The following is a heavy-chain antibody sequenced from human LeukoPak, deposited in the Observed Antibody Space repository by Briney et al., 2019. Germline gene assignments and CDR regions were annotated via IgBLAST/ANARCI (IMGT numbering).Heavy chain of an antibody. V-gene: IGHV4-39*07. CDR3: ARVPHGGLNHYDY. CDR1: GGSISSSSYY. D-gene: IGHD2-15*01. Sequence: SETLSLTCTVSGGSISSSSYYWGWIRQPPGKGLEWIGSIYYSGSTYYNPSLKSRVTISVDTSKNQFSLKLSSVTAADTAVYYCARVPHGGLNHYDYWGQGTLVTVSS. CDR2: IYYSGST. J-gene: IGHJ4*02.